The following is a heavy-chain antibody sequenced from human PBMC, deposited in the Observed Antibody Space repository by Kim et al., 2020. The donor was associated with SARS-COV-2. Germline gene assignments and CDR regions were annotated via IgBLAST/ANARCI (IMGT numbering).Heavy chain of an antibody. V-gene: IGHV3-30*18. D-gene: IGHD6-13*01. CDR1: GFTFSSYG. CDR3: AKGEWYSSSGYGGVLDY. J-gene: IGHJ4*02. CDR2: ISYDGSNK. Sequence: GGSLRLSCAASGFTFSSYGMHWVRQAPGKGLEWVAVISYDGSNKYYADSVKGRFTISRDNSKNTLYLQMNSLRAEDTAVYYCAKGEWYSSSGYGGVLDYWGQGTLVTVSS.